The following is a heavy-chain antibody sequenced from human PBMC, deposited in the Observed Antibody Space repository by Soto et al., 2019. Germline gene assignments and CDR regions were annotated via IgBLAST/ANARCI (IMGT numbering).Heavy chain of an antibody. V-gene: IGHV1-69*02. CDR1: GGTFSSYT. Sequence: QVQLVQSGAEVKKPGSSVKVSCKASGGTFSSYTISWVRQAPGHGLEWMERIIPILGIANNAQKFQGRVTITADKSTSTAYMELSSLRSEDTAVYYCASYDPSDYFAYWGQGTLVTVSS. D-gene: IGHD1-1*01. J-gene: IGHJ4*02. CDR2: IIPILGIA. CDR3: ASYDPSDYFAY.